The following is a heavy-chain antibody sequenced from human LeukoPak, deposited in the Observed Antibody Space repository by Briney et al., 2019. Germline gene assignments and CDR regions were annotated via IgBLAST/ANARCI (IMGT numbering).Heavy chain of an antibody. Sequence: SVKVSCKASGGTFSSYAISWVRQAPGQGLEWMGGIIPIFGTANYAQKFQGRVTITADESTSTACMELSSLRPEDTAVYYCARGGRPKWELLSHFDYWGQGALVTVSS. CDR2: IIPIFGTA. D-gene: IGHD1-26*01. J-gene: IGHJ4*02. CDR1: GGTFSSYA. CDR3: ARGGRPKWELLSHFDY. V-gene: IGHV1-69*01.